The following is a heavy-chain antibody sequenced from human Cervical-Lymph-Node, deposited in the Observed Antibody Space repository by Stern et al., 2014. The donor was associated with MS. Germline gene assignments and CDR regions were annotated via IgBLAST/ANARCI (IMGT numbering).Heavy chain of an antibody. CDR1: GFTFSNYA. V-gene: IGHV3-23*04. CDR2: ISDSGAGT. CDR3: TKDGGCGSTSCYTP. J-gene: IGHJ5*02. Sequence: EVHLGESGGALVQPGGSLRLSCAASGFTFSNYAMAWVRLAPGKGLEWLSSISDSGAGTYYADSVKGRVTISRDNPRNTLYLQMNTVRAEDSAIYYCTKDGGCGSTSCYTPWGQGTLVTVSS. D-gene: IGHD2-2*02.